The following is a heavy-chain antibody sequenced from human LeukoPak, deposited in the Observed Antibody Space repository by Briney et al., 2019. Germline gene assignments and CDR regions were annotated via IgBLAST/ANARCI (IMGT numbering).Heavy chain of an antibody. CDR2: IYPGDSET. CDR1: GYSFISYW. Sequence: GESLKISCKASGYSFISYWIGWVRQMPGKGLECMGIIYPGDSETRYSPSFQGQISISVDKSISTAYLQWSSLKASDTAMYYCARALPGINNWNEFDYWGQGTRVTVSS. V-gene: IGHV5-51*01. J-gene: IGHJ4*02. D-gene: IGHD1-20*01. CDR3: ARALPGINNWNEFDY.